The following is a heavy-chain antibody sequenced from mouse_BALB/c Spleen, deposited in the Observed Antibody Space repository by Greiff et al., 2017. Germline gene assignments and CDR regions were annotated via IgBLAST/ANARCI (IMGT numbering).Heavy chain of an antibody. J-gene: IGHJ4*01. CDR2: IWAGGST. Sequence: VQLQESGPGLVAPSQSLSITCTVSGFSLTSYGVHWVRQPPGKGLEWLGVIWAGGSTNYNSALMSRLSISKDNSKSQVFLKMNSLQTDDTAMYYCARAGDDYGDAMDYWGQGTSVTVSA. V-gene: IGHV2-9*02. CDR1: GFSLTSYG. CDR3: ARAGDDYGDAMDY. D-gene: IGHD2-4*01.